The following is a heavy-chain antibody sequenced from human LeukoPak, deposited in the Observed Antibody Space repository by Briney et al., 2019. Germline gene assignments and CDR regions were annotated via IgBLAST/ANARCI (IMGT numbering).Heavy chain of an antibody. Sequence: SETLSLTCTVSGGSISSSSYYWGWIRQPPGKGLEWIGSIYYSGSTYYNPSLKSRVTISVDTSKNQFSLKLSSVTAADTAVYYCARDLPYIVAVDDAFDIWGQGTMVTVSS. J-gene: IGHJ3*02. CDR2: IYYSGST. V-gene: IGHV4-39*07. CDR1: GGSISSSSYY. CDR3: ARDLPYIVAVDDAFDI. D-gene: IGHD2-15*01.